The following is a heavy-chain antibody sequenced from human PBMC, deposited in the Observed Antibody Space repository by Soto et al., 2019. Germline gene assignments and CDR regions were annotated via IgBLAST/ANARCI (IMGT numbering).Heavy chain of an antibody. CDR1: GYTFTSYY. CDR2: INPSGGST. D-gene: IGHD2-2*02. CDR3: ARELGYCSSTSCYRLLYYYYYGMDV. Sequence: ASVKVSCKASGYTFTSYYMHWVRQAPGQGLEWMGIINPSGGSTSYAQKFQGRVTMTRDTSTSTVYMELSSLRSEDTAVYYCARELGYCSSTSCYRLLYYYYYGMDVWGQGTTVTV. V-gene: IGHV1-46*01. J-gene: IGHJ6*02.